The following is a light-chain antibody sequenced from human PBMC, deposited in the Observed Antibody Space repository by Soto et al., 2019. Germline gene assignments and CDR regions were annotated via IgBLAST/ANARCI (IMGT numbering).Light chain of an antibody. Sequence: ERVMTQSPATLSVSPGQRATLSCRASQSVSNNLAWYQQKPGQAPRLFIYDVSTRATGIPPRFSGSGSGTEFTLTISSLQSEDFAVYYCQQYHYWPITLGQGTRLEIK. CDR1: QSVSNN. CDR3: QQYHYWPIT. CDR2: DVS. V-gene: IGKV3-15*01. J-gene: IGKJ5*01.